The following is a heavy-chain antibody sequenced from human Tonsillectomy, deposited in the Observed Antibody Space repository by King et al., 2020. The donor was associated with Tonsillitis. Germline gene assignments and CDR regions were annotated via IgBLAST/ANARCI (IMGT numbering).Heavy chain of an antibody. CDR3: ARESGDRGLVYFDY. CDR2: INYSGST. D-gene: IGHD6-19*01. J-gene: IGHJ4*02. V-gene: IGHV4-59*01. CDR1: GGSISSYY. Sequence: QLQESGPGLVKPSETLSLTCTVSGGSISSYYWSWLRQPPGKGLEWIGYINYSGSTNYNPSLKSRVTISVDTSKNQFSLKLSSVTAADTAVYYCARESGDRGLVYFDYWGQGTLVTVSS.